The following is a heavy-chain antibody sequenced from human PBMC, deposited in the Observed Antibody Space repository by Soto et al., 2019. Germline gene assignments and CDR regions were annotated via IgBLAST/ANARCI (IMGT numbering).Heavy chain of an antibody. CDR3: TTDSYSTIIIVRFDY. D-gene: IGHD3-22*01. CDR1: GFTFTNAW. CDR2: IKSKTDGGTT. V-gene: IGHV3-15*07. Sequence: GGSLRLSCAASGFTFTNAWINWVRQAPGKGQEWVGRIKSKTDGGTTDYAEPVKGRFAIPRDDSNNMVYLQMNILKIEDTAVYYCTTDSYSTIIIVRFDYWGHGTLVTVSS. J-gene: IGHJ4*01.